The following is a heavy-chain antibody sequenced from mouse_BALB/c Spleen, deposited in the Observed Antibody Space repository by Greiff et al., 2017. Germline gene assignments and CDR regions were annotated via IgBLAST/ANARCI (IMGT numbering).Heavy chain of an antibody. J-gene: IGHJ4*01. CDR1: GFTFSSFG. CDR2: ISSGSSTI. Sequence: EVKLMESGGGLVQPGGSRKLSCAASGFTFSSFGMHWVRQAPEKGLEWVAYISSGSSTIYYADTVKGRFTISRDNPKNTLFLQMTSLRSEDTAMYYCARPRWGGYAMDYWGQGTSVTVSS. D-gene: IGHD1-1*02. CDR3: ARPRWGGYAMDY. V-gene: IGHV5-17*02.